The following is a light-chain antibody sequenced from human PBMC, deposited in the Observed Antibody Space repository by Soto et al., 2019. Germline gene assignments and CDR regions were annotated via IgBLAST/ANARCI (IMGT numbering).Light chain of an antibody. J-gene: IGKJ1*01. V-gene: IGKV1-5*03. Sequence: IQMTQSPSTLSASIGDRVTITCRASQSVSTWLAWYQQKPGKAPKLLIYKASSLESGVPLRFSASGSGTEFSLTISSLQPDDFATYYCQQFYSYSTFGQGTKVAIK. CDR2: KAS. CDR1: QSVSTW. CDR3: QQFYSYST.